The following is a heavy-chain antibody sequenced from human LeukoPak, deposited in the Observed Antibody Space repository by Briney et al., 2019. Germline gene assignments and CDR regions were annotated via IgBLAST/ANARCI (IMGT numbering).Heavy chain of an antibody. CDR3: ARGSRPVYNLLTGKRYFDY. CDR1: GYTFTSYY. CDR2: INPSGGST. V-gene: IGHV1-46*01. J-gene: IGHJ4*02. D-gene: IGHD3-9*01. Sequence: GASVKVSCKASGYTFTSYYMHWVRQAPGQGLEWMGIINPSGGSTTYAQKFRGRLTMPREMSTSTVYMELSSLRSEDTAVYYCARGSRPVYNLLTGKRYFDYWGQGTLLTVSS.